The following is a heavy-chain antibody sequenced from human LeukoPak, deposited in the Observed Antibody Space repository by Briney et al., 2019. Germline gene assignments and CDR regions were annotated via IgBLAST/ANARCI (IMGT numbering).Heavy chain of an antibody. D-gene: IGHD3-10*01. CDR1: GFTFSNYG. Sequence: GGSLRLSCAASGFTFSNYGMHWVRQAPGKGLEWGAVISYDGSNKYYADSVKGRFTISRDNSKNTLYLQMNSLRAEDTAVYYCAKDRYYYGSGSYFDYWGQGTLVTVSS. J-gene: IGHJ4*02. CDR2: ISYDGSNK. V-gene: IGHV3-30*18. CDR3: AKDRYYYGSGSYFDY.